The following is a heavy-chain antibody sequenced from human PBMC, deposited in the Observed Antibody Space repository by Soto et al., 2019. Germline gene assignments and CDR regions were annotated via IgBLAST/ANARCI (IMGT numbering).Heavy chain of an antibody. J-gene: IGHJ3*01. CDR1: GGTFSAYP. D-gene: IGHD3-22*01. CDR3: AKGADSSGSESAFDL. V-gene: IGHV1-69*02. Sequence: QAQLVQSGAEVKKPGSSVKVSCKTSGGTFSAYPFNWVRQAPGQGLEWMGRIIPILDITDYSQNFQGRVTITADKSTNTAYMDLTSLRSEDTAMYFCAKGADSSGSESAFDLWGQGTLITVSS. CDR2: IIPILDIT.